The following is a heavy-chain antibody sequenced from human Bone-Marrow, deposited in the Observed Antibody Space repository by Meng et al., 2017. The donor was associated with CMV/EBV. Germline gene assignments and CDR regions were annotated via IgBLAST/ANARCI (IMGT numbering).Heavy chain of an antibody. D-gene: IGHD5-24*01. CDR2: INPTGGNA. CDR1: RNTFTSYY. J-gene: IGHJ4*02. CDR3: ARELRDTYNFDY. V-gene: IGHV1-46*01. Sequence: ASVKVSCKTSRNTFTSYYIHWVRQAPGQGLEWIGIINPTGGNAGYAQKFQGRVTMTRVTSATTVYMELSSLGSDDTAVYYCARELRDTYNFDYWGQGTLVTVSS.